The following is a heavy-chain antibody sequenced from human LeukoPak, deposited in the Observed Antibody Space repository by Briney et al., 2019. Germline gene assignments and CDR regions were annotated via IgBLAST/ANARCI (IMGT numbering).Heavy chain of an antibody. Sequence: SQTLSLTCTVSGGSISSGGYYWSWIGQHPGKGLEWIGYIYYSGSTYYNPSLKSRVTISVDTSKNQFSLKLSSVTAADTAVYYCARGSSFLKFDYWGQGTLVTVSS. CDR1: GGSISSGGYY. D-gene: IGHD6-6*01. CDR2: IYYSGST. V-gene: IGHV4-31*03. CDR3: ARGSSFLKFDY. J-gene: IGHJ4*02.